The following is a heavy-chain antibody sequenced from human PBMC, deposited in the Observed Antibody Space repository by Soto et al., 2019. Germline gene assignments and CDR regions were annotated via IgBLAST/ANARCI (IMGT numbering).Heavy chain of an antibody. CDR3: ARDSSVAAAATVDY. CDR2: IIPILDIA. V-gene: IGHV1-69*08. CDR1: GGTFNSYT. D-gene: IGHD6-13*01. J-gene: IGHJ4*02. Sequence: QVQLVQSGAEVKKPGSSVKVSCKASGGTFNSYTISWVRQAPGQGLEWMGRIIPILDIANYAQKFQGRVTITADKSTSTAYMDLSGLRSEDTAVYYCARDSSVAAAATVDYWGQGTLVTVSS.